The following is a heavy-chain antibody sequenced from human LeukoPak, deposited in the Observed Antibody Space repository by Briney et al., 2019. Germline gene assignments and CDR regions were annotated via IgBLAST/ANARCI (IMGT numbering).Heavy chain of an antibody. Sequence: ASVNVSCKASGYTFTSYFMHWVRQAPGQGLEWMGIINPSGGSTSYAQKFQGRVTMTRNTSTSTVYMELSSLRSEDTAVYYCARTAGRTFDYWGQGTLVTVSS. CDR2: INPSGGST. J-gene: IGHJ4*02. CDR1: GYTFTSYF. D-gene: IGHD6-6*01. V-gene: IGHV1-46*01. CDR3: ARTAGRTFDY.